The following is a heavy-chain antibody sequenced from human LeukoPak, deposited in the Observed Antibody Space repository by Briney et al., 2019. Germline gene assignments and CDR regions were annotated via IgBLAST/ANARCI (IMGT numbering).Heavy chain of an antibody. CDR1: GGSFSGYY. CDR2: INHSGST. V-gene: IGHV4-34*01. J-gene: IGHJ4*02. Sequence: SETLSLTCAVYGGSFSGYYWSWIRQPPGKGLEWIGEINHSGSTNYNPSLKSRVTISVDTSKNQFSLKLSSVTAEDTAVYYCARGKRDVGSGSYLPLFDYWGQGTLVTVSS. D-gene: IGHD3-10*01. CDR3: ARGKRDVGSGSYLPLFDY.